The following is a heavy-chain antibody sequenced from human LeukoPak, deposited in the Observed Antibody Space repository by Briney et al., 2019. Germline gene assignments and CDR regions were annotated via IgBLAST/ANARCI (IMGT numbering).Heavy chain of an antibody. CDR2: MSPNSGNT. Sequence: ASVKVSCKASGYTFTSYDINWVRQATGQGLEWMGWMSPNSGNTGYAQKFQGRVTITRNTSISTAYMELSSLRSEDTAVYYCARGIVVVVAAKSLNYYYYYMDVWGKGTTVTVSS. J-gene: IGHJ6*03. V-gene: IGHV1-8*03. CDR3: ARGIVVVVAAKSLNYYYYYMDV. D-gene: IGHD2-15*01. CDR1: GYTFTSYD.